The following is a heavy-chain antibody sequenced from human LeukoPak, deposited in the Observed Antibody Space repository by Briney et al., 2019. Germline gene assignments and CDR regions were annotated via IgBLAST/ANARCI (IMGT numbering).Heavy chain of an antibody. CDR3: ARHFTYYYDSSGYPRDAFDI. CDR1: GGSISGYY. Sequence: SETLSLTCTVSGGSISGYYWSWIRQSPGKGLVWIGYMYYSGSTNYNPSLKSRVTMSLDMSKNHFSLKLSSVTAAGTALYYCARHFTYYYDSSGYPRDAFDIWGQGTMVTVSS. CDR2: MYYSGST. J-gene: IGHJ3*02. V-gene: IGHV4-59*08. D-gene: IGHD3-22*01.